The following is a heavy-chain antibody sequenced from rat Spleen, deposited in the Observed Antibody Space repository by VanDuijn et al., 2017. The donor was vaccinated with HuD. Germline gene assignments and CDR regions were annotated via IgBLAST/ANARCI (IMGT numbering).Heavy chain of an antibody. V-gene: IGHV5-29*01. D-gene: IGHD4-3*01. J-gene: IGHJ2*01. CDR3: ARHFGLYYFDY. Sequence: EVQLVESGGGLVQPGRSMKLSCTALGFTFSNYYMAWVRQAPTKGLEWVATISYDGSSTYYRDSVKGRSTISRDNAKSTLYLQMDSLRSEDTATYYCARHFGLYYFDYWGQGVMVTVSS. CDR1: GFTFSNYY. CDR2: ISYDGSST.